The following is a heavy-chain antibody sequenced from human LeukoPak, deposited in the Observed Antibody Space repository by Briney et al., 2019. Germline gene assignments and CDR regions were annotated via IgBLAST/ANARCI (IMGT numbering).Heavy chain of an antibody. Sequence: GGSLRLSCAASGLTFSSYGMHWVRQAPGKGLEWVAFTRYDGTNKDYADSVKGRFTISRDNSKNTLYLQMNSLRAEDTAVYFCAKDWRCSSTSCVYYYYIDVWGKGTTATVSS. V-gene: IGHV3-30*02. J-gene: IGHJ6*03. CDR2: TRYDGTNK. CDR3: AKDWRCSSTSCVYYYYIDV. CDR1: GLTFSSYG. D-gene: IGHD2-2*01.